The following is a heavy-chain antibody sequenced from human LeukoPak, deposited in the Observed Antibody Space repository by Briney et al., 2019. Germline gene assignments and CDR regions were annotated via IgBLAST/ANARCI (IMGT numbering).Heavy chain of an antibody. D-gene: IGHD2-21*01. V-gene: IGHV3-64D*06. CDR1: GFTFSTYA. J-gene: IGHJ4*02. CDR3: VKVDCGGGACKFDY. CDR2: ISSNGGST. Sequence: PGGSLRLSCLASGFTFSTYAMHWVRQAPGRGLECASAISSNGGSTYYAGSVKGRFTISRDNSKNTLYLQMSSPRAEDTAVYYGVKVDCGGGACKFDYWGQGTLVTVSS.